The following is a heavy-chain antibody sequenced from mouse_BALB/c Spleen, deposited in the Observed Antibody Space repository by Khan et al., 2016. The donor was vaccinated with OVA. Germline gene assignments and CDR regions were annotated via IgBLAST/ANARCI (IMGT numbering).Heavy chain of an antibody. D-gene: IGHD2-14*01. CDR3: AREYYRYDEYYFDY. J-gene: IGHJ2*01. CDR2: IRSGGSN. V-gene: IGHV5-6-5*01. CDR1: GFTFSSYA. Sequence: EVELVESGGGSVKPGGSLKLSCAVSGFTFSSYAMSWVRQTPEKRLEWVASIRSGGSNYYPDSVKGRFTISRDNARNILYLQMSRLRSEDMAMYYWAREYYRYDEYYFDYWGQGTTLTVSS.